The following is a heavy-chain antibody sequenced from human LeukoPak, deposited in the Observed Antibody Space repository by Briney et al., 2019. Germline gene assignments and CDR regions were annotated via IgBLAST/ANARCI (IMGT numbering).Heavy chain of an antibody. J-gene: IGHJ1*01. Sequence: ASVKVSCKASGGTFSNFAISWVRQTPGQGLEWMGSISPIFGITNHAQKFQGRVTITADKPTTTAYMELNSLRPEDTAVYYCASPRGIVVPGMGWFFETWGQGTLVTVSS. CDR3: ASPRGIVVPGMGWFFET. CDR2: ISPIFGIT. CDR1: GGTFSNFA. V-gene: IGHV1-69*04. D-gene: IGHD6-19*01.